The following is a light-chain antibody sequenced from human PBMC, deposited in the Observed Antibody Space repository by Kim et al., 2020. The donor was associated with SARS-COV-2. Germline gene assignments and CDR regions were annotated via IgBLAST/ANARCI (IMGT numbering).Light chain of an antibody. J-gene: IGKJ4*01. V-gene: IGKV1-27*01. CDR1: QGSSNS. CDR2: EAA. Sequence: GSVGDRITITCRASQGSSNSLAWYQQKPGRVPKLLIYEAAALQSGVPSRFSGRVSGTDFTHTISSLQPEDVATYYCKKCNSAPLTFGGRTKVDIK. CDR3: KKCNSAPLT.